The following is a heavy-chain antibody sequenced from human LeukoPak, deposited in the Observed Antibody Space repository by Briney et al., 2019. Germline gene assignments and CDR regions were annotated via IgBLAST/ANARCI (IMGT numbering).Heavy chain of an antibody. CDR2: INHSGST. D-gene: IGHD2-2*01. V-gene: IGHV4-34*01. J-gene: IGHJ4*02. CDR1: GGSFSGYY. Sequence: SETLSLTCAVYGGSFSGYYWSWIRQPPGKGLEWIGEINHSGSTNYNPSLKSRVTISVDTSRNQFSLKLSSVTAADTAVYYCARYTSHPTGYYFDYWGQGTLVTVSS. CDR3: ARYTSHPTGYYFDY.